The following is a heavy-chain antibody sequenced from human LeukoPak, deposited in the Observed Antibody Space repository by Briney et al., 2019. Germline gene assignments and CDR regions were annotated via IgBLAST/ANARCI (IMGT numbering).Heavy chain of an antibody. V-gene: IGHV4-59*08. J-gene: IGHJ3*02. CDR3: ARHHYDILTGYSLDVFDI. Sequence: SETLSLTCTVSGDSISTYYWSWIWQPPGKGLEWIGYIYGSGSTHYDPSLRSRVTISEDTSKNQFSLKLTSVTAADTAVYYCARHHYDILTGYSLDVFDIWGQGTMVTVSS. D-gene: IGHD3-9*01. CDR2: IYGSGST. CDR1: GDSISTYY.